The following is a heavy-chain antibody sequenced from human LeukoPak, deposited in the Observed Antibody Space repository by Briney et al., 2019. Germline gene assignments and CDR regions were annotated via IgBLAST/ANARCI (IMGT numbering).Heavy chain of an antibody. J-gene: IGHJ3*02. Sequence: GGSLRLSCAASGFTFSSYSMNWVRQAPGKGLEWVSFISRSSNYIYYADSVKGRFTISRDNAKNSLYLQMNSLRAEDTAVYYCAKDLGSRWLVLHHDAFDIWGQGTMVTVSS. D-gene: IGHD6-19*01. CDR1: GFTFSSYS. V-gene: IGHV3-21*01. CDR2: ISRSSNYI. CDR3: AKDLGSRWLVLHHDAFDI.